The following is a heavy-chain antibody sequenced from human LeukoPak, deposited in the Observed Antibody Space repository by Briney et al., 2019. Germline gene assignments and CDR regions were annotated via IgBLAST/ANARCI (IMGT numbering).Heavy chain of an antibody. D-gene: IGHD6-13*01. CDR2: FDPEDGET. CDR1: GYTLTELS. J-gene: IGHJ5*02. CDR3: ATAEPGIAAAGNDWFDP. Sequence: GASVKVSCKVSGYTLTELSMHWVRQAPGKGLEWRGGFDPEDGETIYAQKFQGRVTMTEDTSTDTAYMELSSLRSEDTAVYYCATAEPGIAAAGNDWFDPWGQGTLVTVSS. V-gene: IGHV1-24*01.